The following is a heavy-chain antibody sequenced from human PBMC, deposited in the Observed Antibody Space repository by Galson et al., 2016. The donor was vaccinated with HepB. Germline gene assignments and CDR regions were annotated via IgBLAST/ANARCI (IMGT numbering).Heavy chain of an antibody. V-gene: IGHV3-23*01. Sequence: SLRLSCAASGFIFTKYPMSWVRQAPGKGLEWVSAMSGSGERIYYADSVRGRVTISRDSSKNTLSLQMTGLRVEAPAVYYCPRMWSGGSCYSYWGQGTLVTVSS. CDR3: PRMWSGGSCYSY. CDR2: MSGSGERI. J-gene: IGHJ4*02. D-gene: IGHD2-15*01. CDR1: GFIFTKYP.